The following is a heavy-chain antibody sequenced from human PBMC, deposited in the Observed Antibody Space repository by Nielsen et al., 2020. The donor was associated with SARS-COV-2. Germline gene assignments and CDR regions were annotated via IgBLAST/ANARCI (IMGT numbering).Heavy chain of an antibody. V-gene: IGHV4-39*01. D-gene: IGHD1-26*01. J-gene: IGHJ4*02. Sequence: SETLSLTCTVSGGSISSSSYYWGWIRQPPGKGLEWIGSIYYSGSTYYNPSLKSRVTISVDTSKNQFSLKLSSVTAADTAVYYCARLPGGSYSDYWGQGTLVTVSS. CDR3: ARLPGGSYSDY. CDR1: GGSISSSSYY. CDR2: IYYSGST.